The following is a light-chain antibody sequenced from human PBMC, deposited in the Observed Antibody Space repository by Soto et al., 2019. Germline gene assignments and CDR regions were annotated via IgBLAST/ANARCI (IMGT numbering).Light chain of an antibody. V-gene: IGKV1-9*01. CDR2: AAS. CDR1: QGISSY. Sequence: DIQLTQSPSFLSASVGDRVTITCRASQGISSYLAWYQQKPGKAPKLLIYAASTLQSGVPSRFSRSRSGTEFTLTISSLQPEDFATYCCQQLNSYPRPFGQGTKVEIK. J-gene: IGKJ1*01. CDR3: QQLNSYPRP.